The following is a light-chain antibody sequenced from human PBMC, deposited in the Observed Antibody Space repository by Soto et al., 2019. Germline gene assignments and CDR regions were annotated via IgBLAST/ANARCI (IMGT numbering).Light chain of an antibody. J-gene: IGKJ1*01. CDR1: QSISSDY. CDR3: QQYGSSPRT. Sequence: EIVLTQSPGTLSMSPGERATRSCRASQSISSDYLAWYQQKPGQAPRLLIYGASSRATGSPDRFSGSGSGTDFTLTISRLEAEEFAVYYCQQYGSSPRTFGQGTKVEFK. CDR2: GAS. V-gene: IGKV3-20*01.